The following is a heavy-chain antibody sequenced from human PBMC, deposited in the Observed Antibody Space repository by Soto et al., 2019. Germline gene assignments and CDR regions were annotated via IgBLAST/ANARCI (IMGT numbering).Heavy chain of an antibody. V-gene: IGHV3-21*01. CDR1: GFTFSSYS. D-gene: IGHD3-9*01. J-gene: IGHJ3*02. CDR3: AKPRHQAYDNAFDI. Sequence: GGPLRLSCAASGFTFSSYSMNWVRQAPGKGLEWVSSISSSSSYIYYADSVKGRFTISRDNAKNSLYLQMNSLRAEDTAVYYCAKPRHQAYDNAFDIWGQGTMVTVSS. CDR2: ISSSSSYI.